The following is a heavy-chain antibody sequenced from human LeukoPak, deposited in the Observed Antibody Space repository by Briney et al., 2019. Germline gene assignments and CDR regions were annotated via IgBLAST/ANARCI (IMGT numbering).Heavy chain of an antibody. CDR1: GFTFSSYA. J-gene: IGHJ4*02. CDR2: ISSDGDDT. CDR3: ARDRGSSWVRGADY. V-gene: IGHV3-64*01. Sequence: LGGSLRLSCAASGFTFSSYAMHWVRQAPGRGLEYVSAISSDGDDTYYANSVEGRFTISRDNSKNTLDLQMASLRAEDMAVYYCARDRGSSWVRGADYWGQGTLVTVSS. D-gene: IGHD6-13*01.